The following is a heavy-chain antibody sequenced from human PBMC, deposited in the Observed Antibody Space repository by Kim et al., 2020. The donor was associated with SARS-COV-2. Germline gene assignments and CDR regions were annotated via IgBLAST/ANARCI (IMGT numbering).Heavy chain of an antibody. CDR2: IIINIGHT. J-gene: IGHJ4*01. V-gene: IGHV1-18*01. D-gene: IGHD3-22*01. Sequence: ASVKVSCKASGYSFINYVLVWARQAPGQGLEWIGWIIINIGHTKYAQNVQGRVTLTTDTSTNTGYMELSSLRSYDTAVFYCAPYYDSNSYRGQWDWGKRTPVTVSS. CDR1: GYSFINYV. CDR3: APYYDSNSYRGQWD.